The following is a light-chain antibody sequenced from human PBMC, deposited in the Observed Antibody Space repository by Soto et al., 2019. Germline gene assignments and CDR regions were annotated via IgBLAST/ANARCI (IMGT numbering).Light chain of an antibody. V-gene: IGLV1-40*01. Sequence: QSVLTQPPSVSGAPGQRVTISCTGSSSNIGAGYDVHWYQQLPGTAPKLLIYGNSNRPSGVPDRFSGSKSGNTASLTVSGLQAEDEADYFCSSYAGSNNLLFGGGTKLTVL. CDR1: SSNIGAGYD. CDR2: GNS. J-gene: IGLJ2*01. CDR3: SSYAGSNNLL.